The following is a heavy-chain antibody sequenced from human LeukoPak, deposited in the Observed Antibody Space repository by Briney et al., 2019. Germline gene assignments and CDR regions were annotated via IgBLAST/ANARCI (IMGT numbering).Heavy chain of an antibody. CDR3: ARDEDYGISVNVDY. J-gene: IGHJ4*02. Sequence: ASMTVSCKASGYSFVLYGISWVRQAPGQGPEWMGWISTYNGNTKYAQKFQGRVTMTTDTSTSTAYMELRSLRSDDTAVYYCARDEDYGISVNVDYWGQGTLVTVSS. CDR1: GYSFVLYG. CDR2: ISTYNGNT. V-gene: IGHV1-18*01. D-gene: IGHD4-17*01.